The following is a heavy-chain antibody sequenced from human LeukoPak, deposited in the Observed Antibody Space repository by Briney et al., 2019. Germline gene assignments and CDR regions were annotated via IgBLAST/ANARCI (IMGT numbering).Heavy chain of an antibody. D-gene: IGHD3-16*01. CDR1: GFSVTNNY. V-gene: IGHV3-53*01. CDR2: FYVGGAT. CDR3: AKGRYELGG. J-gene: IGHJ4*02. Sequence: GGSLRLSCAVSGFSVTNNYMSWVRQAPGKGLEWVSVFYVGGATYYADSVKGRFTISRDNSKNTLYLQMNSLRAEGTAVYYCAKGRYELGGWGRGTLVTVSS.